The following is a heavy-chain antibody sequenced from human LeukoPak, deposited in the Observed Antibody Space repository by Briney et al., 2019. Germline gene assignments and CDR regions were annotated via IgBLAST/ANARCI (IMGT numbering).Heavy chain of an antibody. Sequence: GGSLRLSCAASGFTFSSFGMHWVRQAPGKGLEWVAFIRNDGSFKYYADSVQGRFTISRDNSKNTLYLQMNSLRPEDTAVYYCAEDWSNSWGSYFDYWGQGTLVTVSS. J-gene: IGHJ4*02. CDR3: AEDWSNSWGSYFDY. D-gene: IGHD3-16*01. CDR2: IRNDGSFK. V-gene: IGHV3-30*02. CDR1: GFTFSSFG.